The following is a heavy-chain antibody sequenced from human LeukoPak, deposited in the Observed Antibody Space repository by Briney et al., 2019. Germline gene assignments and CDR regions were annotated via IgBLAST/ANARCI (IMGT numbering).Heavy chain of an antibody. CDR3: ARDLTVTTGPWYFDL. D-gene: IGHD4-17*01. Sequence: ASVTVSCKASGYTFTSYYMHWVRQAPGQGLEWMGIINPSGGSTSYAQKFQGRVTMTGDTSTSTVYMELSSLRSEDTAVCYCARDLTVTTGPWYFDLWGRGTLVTVSS. V-gene: IGHV1-46*01. CDR1: GYTFTSYY. J-gene: IGHJ2*01. CDR2: INPSGGST.